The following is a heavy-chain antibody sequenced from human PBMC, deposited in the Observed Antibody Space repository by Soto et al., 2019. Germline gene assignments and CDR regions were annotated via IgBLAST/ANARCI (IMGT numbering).Heavy chain of an antibody. CDR2: INPNSGGT. CDR1: GYTFTGYY. Sequence: GPSVKVSCKASGYTFTGYYMHWVRQAPGQGLEWMGWINPNSGGTNYAQKFQGRVTMTRDTSISTAYMELSRLRSDDTAVYYCARDRGEWLQVVYYYYGMDVWGQGTTVTVSS. V-gene: IGHV1-2*02. CDR3: ARDRGEWLQVVYYYYGMDV. J-gene: IGHJ6*02. D-gene: IGHD5-12*01.